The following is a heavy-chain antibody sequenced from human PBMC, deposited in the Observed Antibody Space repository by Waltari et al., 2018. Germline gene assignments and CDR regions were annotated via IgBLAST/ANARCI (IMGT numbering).Heavy chain of an antibody. J-gene: IGHJ6*02. CDR2: IKSKTDGGTT. D-gene: IGHD6-13*01. CDR1: GFTFRNAW. V-gene: IGHV3-15*01. CDR3: TTDLRAAASTYYYYYYGMDV. Sequence: EVQLVESGGGLVKPGGSLRLSCAASGFTFRNAWMSWVRQAPGKGREWVGRIKSKTDGGTTDYAAPVKGRFTISRDDSKNTLYLQMNSLKTEDTAVYYCTTDLRAAASTYYYYYYGMDVWGQGTTVTVSS.